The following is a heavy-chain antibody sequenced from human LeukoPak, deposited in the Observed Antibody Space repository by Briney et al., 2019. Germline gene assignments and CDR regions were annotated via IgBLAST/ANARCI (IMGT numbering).Heavy chain of an antibody. CDR1: GGSISSYY. D-gene: IGHD6-13*01. J-gene: IGHJ4*02. CDR3: ERQIASAGTASFDV. Sequence: SETLSLTCTVSGGSISSYYWSWLPPPAGMGRVWCGHIYSTGSTNYNPSLKSRVTMSVDTSKNQFLLRLRSVTAADTAVYYCERQIASAGTASFDVWGQGALVTVSS. CDR2: IYSTGST. V-gene: IGHV4-4*07.